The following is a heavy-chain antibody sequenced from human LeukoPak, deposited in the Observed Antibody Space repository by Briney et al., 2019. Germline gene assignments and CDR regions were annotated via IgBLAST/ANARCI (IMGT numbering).Heavy chain of an antibody. CDR1: GGSISSGSYY. V-gene: IGHV4-61*02. CDR2: IYISGST. D-gene: IGHD2-21*01. J-gene: IGHJ4*02. Sequence: SETLSLTCTVSGGSISSGSYYWSWIRQPAGKGLERIGRIYISGSTSYDPSLKSRVTISVDTSKHQFSLKLSSVTAADTAVYYCARWHSHGRYFDYWGQGALVTVSS. CDR3: ARWHSHGRYFDY.